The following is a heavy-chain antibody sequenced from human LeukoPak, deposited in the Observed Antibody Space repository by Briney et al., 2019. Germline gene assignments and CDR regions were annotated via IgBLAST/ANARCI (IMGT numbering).Heavy chain of an antibody. CDR1: GFTFSSYA. J-gene: IGHJ3*02. D-gene: IGHD6-19*01. Sequence: GGSLRLSCAASGFTFSSYAMSWVRQPPGKGLEWVSAISGSGGSTYYADSVKGRFTISRDNSKNTLYLQMNSLRAEDTAVYYCAKDRRSGWYRDAFDIWGQGTMVTVSS. CDR2: ISGSGGST. CDR3: AKDRRSGWYRDAFDI. V-gene: IGHV3-23*01.